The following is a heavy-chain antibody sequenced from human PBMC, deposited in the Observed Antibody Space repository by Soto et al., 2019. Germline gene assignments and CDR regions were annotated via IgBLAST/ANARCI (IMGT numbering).Heavy chain of an antibody. Sequence: EVQLVESGGDLVQPGRSRRLSCAASGFTFDDYAMHWVRQAPGKGLEWVSGISWNSGSIAYAGSVKGRFTISRDNAKNSLYLQMNSLRAEDTALYYCASSPGMGTTYFDYWGQGTLVTVSS. CDR2: ISWNSGSI. D-gene: IGHD1-7*01. J-gene: IGHJ4*02. CDR1: GFTFDDYA. CDR3: ASSPGMGTTYFDY. V-gene: IGHV3-9*01.